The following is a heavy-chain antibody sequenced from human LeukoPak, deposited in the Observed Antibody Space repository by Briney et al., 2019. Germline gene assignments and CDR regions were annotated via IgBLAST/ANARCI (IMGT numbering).Heavy chain of an antibody. Sequence: ASVKVSCEASGYTFPSFSMNWVRQAPGQGLEWMGWINTNTGNPTYAQGFTGRFVFSLDTSVSTAYLQISSLKAEDTAVYYCARDNRYYDSSGHGRERRYWGQGTLVTVSS. CDR1: GYTFPSFS. D-gene: IGHD3-22*01. J-gene: IGHJ4*02. CDR2: INTNTGNP. V-gene: IGHV7-4-1*02. CDR3: ARDNRYYDSSGHGRERRY.